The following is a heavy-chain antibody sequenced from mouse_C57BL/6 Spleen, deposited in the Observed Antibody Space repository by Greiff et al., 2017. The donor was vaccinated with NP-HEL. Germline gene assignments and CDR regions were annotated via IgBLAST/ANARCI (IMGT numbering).Heavy chain of an antibody. D-gene: IGHD1-1*01. CDR3: ARSLTVVAYYYAMDY. CDR1: GYSFTGYY. Sequence: VHVKQSGPELVKPGASVKISCKASGYSFTGYYMNWVKQSPEKSLEWIGEINPSTGGTTYNQKFKAKATLTVDKSSSTAYMQLKSLTSEDSAVYYCARSLTVVAYYYAMDYWGQGTSVTVSS. J-gene: IGHJ4*01. V-gene: IGHV1-42*01. CDR2: INPSTGGT.